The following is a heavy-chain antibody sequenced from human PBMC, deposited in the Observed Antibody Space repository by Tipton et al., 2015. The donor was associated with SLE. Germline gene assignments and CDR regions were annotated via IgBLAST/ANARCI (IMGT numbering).Heavy chain of an antibody. D-gene: IGHD3-22*01. V-gene: IGHV3-7*01. CDR1: GFTFHNFW. CDR3: AREFYHDYSGHYYDDQYYGMDV. J-gene: IGHJ6*02. Sequence: GSLRLSCAASGFTFHNFWMSWVRQAPGKGLEWVANIKQDGSEIYYVDSVKGRFTISRDNAKSSLYLQMNGLRVEDTAVYFCAREFYHDYSGHYYDDQYYGMDVWGQGTTVTVSS. CDR2: IKQDGSEI.